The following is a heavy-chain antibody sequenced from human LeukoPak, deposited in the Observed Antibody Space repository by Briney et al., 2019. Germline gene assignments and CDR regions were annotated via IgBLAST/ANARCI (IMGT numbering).Heavy chain of an antibody. CDR1: GGSISSYY. Sequence: PSETLSLTCTVSGGSISSYYWSWIRQPPGKGLEWIGRIYTSGSTNYNPSLKSRVTMSVDTSKNQFSLKLSSVTAADTAVYYCARERLLDYYYYMDVWGKGTTVTVSS. V-gene: IGHV4-4*07. CDR2: IYTSGST. D-gene: IGHD1-26*01. CDR3: ARERLLDYYYYMDV. J-gene: IGHJ6*03.